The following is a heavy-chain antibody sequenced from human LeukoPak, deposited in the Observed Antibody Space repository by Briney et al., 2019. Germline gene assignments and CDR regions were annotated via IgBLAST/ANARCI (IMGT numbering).Heavy chain of an antibody. Sequence: SETLSLTCTVSGGSIRSSSDYWGWIRQPPGKGLEWIGSIYYNGNTYQNPSLKSRVTISVDTSKNQFSLKLTSVTAADTAVYYCARDESDAFDIWGQGTMVTVSS. V-gene: IGHV4-39*02. J-gene: IGHJ3*02. CDR1: GGSIRSSSDY. CDR2: IYYNGNT. CDR3: ARDESDAFDI.